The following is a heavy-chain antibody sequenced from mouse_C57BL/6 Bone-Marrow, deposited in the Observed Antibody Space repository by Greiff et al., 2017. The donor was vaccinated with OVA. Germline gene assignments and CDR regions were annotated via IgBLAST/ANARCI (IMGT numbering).Heavy chain of an antibody. V-gene: IGHV1-82*01. D-gene: IGHD1-1*01. CDR2: IYPGDGDT. CDR1: GYAFSSSW. J-gene: IGHJ1*03. Sequence: QVQLQQSGPELVKPGASVKISCKASGYAFSSSWMNWVKQRPGKGLEWIGRIYPGDGDTNYNGKFKGKATLTADKSSSTAYMQLSSLTSEDSAVYCCARGGFITTVVATGYCDVWGTGTTVTVSA. CDR3: ARGGFITTVVATGYCDV.